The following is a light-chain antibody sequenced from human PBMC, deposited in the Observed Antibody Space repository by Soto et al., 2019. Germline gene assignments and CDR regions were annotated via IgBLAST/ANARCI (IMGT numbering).Light chain of an antibody. Sequence: EIVLTQSPATLSLSPGERATLSCRASQSVSSYLAWYQHKPGQAPRLLIYDASNRATGIPARFSGSGSGTDFTLTLSSLEPADFAVYYCQYLVRTFGQGTKLEIK. CDR2: DAS. V-gene: IGKV3-11*01. J-gene: IGKJ2*01. CDR3: QYLVRT. CDR1: QSVSSY.